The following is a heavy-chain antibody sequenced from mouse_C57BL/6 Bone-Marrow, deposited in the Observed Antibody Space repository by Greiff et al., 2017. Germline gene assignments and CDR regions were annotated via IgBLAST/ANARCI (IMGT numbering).Heavy chain of an antibody. Sequence: EVKLMESGPVLVKPGASVKMSCKASGYTFTDYYMNWVKQSHGKSLEWIGVINPYNGGTSYNQKFKGKATLTVDKSSRTAYMELNSLTSEDSAVYYCALLYDYDGYWYYDVWGTGTTVTVSS. CDR2: INPYNGGT. V-gene: IGHV1-19*01. J-gene: IGHJ1*03. CDR3: ALLYDYDGYWYYDV. D-gene: IGHD2-4*01. CDR1: GYTFTDYY.